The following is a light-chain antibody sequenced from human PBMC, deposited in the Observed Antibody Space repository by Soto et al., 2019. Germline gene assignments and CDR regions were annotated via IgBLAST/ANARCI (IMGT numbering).Light chain of an antibody. CDR1: QSVTNSF. CDR3: QVYGPSPPIT. V-gene: IGKV3-20*01. J-gene: IGKJ5*01. CDR2: GAS. Sequence: EIVLTQSPGTLSFSPGERATLSCRSSQSVTNSFLAWYQQKPGQAPRLLIYGASRRATGIPDRFTGSGSGTDFTLTISRLEPEDFAVYYCQVYGPSPPITFGQGTRLEIK.